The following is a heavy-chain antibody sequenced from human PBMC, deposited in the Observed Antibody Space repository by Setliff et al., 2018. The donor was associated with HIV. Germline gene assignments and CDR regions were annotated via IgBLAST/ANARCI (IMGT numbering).Heavy chain of an antibody. Sequence: SLRLSCAVSGFSFRTYWMGWVRQAPGKGLEWVANIQQDGSGKYYVDSVKGRFTISRDNAKNSLSLQMNSLRAEDTAVYYCARDYYGGYGDYDFGNYFDYWGQGTLVTVSS. CDR3: ARDYYGGYGDYDFGNYFDY. V-gene: IGHV3-7*03. J-gene: IGHJ4*02. CDR1: GFSFRTYW. CDR2: IQQDGSGK. D-gene: IGHD4-17*01.